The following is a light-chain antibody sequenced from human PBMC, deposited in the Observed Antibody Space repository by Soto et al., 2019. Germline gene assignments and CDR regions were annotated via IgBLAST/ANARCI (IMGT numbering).Light chain of an antibody. CDR2: EVT. CDR3: CSYAGSSYV. J-gene: IGLJ1*01. Sequence: QSALTQPASVSGSPGQSITISCTGTSSDVGAYNYVSWFQQYPGKAPKLIIYEVTNRPSGVSDRFSGSKSGNTASLTVSGLQAEDESDYYCCSYAGSSYVFGTGTKVTVL. V-gene: IGLV2-14*01. CDR1: SSDVGAYNY.